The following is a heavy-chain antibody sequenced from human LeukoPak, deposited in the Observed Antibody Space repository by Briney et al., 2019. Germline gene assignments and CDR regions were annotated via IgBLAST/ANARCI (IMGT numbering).Heavy chain of an antibody. J-gene: IGHJ4*02. CDR3: GVRIGSGYLEF. D-gene: IGHD2-2*03. CDR2: ITNVGDIA. CDR1: GFTFSSYA. Sequence: GGSLRLSCAASGFTFSSYAMSWVRQAPGKGLEWVSAITNVGDIAYYADSVKGRFTISRDNSKNTLYLQMNSLRVEDTAVYFCGVRIGSGYLEFWGQGALVTVSS. V-gene: IGHV3-23*01.